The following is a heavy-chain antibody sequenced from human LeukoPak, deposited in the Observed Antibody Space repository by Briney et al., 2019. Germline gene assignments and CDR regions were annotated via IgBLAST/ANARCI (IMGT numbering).Heavy chain of an antibody. V-gene: IGHV4-59*08. Sequence: SETLSLTCTVSGGSISSYYSSWIRQPPGKGLEWIGYIYYSGSTNYNPSLKSRVTISVDTSKNQFSLKLSSVTAADTAVYYWARHDKGNESGAFDYWGQGTLVTVSS. CDR3: ARHDKGNESGAFDY. CDR2: IYYSGST. CDR1: GGSISSYY. J-gene: IGHJ4*02.